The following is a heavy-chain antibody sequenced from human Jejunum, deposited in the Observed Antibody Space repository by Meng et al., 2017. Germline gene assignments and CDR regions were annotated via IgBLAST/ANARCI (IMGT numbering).Heavy chain of an antibody. V-gene: IGHV3-7*01. D-gene: IGHD5-12*01. CDR1: GLTLSSYW. Sequence: GESLKISCAASGLTLSSYWMSWLRRAPGKGLEWVANIKTDGSEQNYVDSVKGRFTISRDNAKNSLYLQMNSLRAEDTALYYCAQYSGYPVDAFDIWGQGTMVTGSS. CDR2: IKTDGSEQ. CDR3: AQYSGYPVDAFDI. J-gene: IGHJ3*02.